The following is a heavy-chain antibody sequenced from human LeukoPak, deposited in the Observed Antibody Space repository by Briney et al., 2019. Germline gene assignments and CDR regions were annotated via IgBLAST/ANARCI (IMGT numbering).Heavy chain of an antibody. CDR2: IYYSGST. J-gene: IGHJ4*02. CDR3: ARLEYDSLTGYLTFDY. Sequence: SETLSLTCTVSGGPISSSSYYWGWIRQPPGKGLEWIGSIYYSGSTYYNPSLKSRVTISVDTSKNQFSLKLSSVTAADTAVYYCARLEYDSLTGYLTFDYWGQGTLVTVSS. CDR1: GGPISSSSYY. V-gene: IGHV4-39*01. D-gene: IGHD3-9*01.